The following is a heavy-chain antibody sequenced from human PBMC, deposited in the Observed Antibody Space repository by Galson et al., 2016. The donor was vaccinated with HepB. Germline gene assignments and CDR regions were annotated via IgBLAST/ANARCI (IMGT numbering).Heavy chain of an antibody. Sequence: SVKVSCKASGYTFSSYDINWVRQATGQGLEWMGWMNPNSGNTGYAQKFQGRLIMTTDTSTSMAYMDLRSLRSDDTAVYYCARDRHCSVGSCWDAYVIWGQGTLVTVSS. J-gene: IGHJ3*02. V-gene: IGHV1-8*01. D-gene: IGHD2-15*01. CDR1: GYTFSSYD. CDR2: MNPNSGNT. CDR3: ARDRHCSVGSCWDAYVI.